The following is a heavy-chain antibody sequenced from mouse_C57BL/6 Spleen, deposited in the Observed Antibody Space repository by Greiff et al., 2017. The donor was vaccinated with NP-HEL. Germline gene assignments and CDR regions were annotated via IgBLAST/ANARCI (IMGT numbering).Heavy chain of an antibody. Sequence: VQLQQSGPELVKPGASVKISCKASGYTFTDYYMNWVKQSHGKSLEWIGDINPNNGGTSYNQKFKGKATLTVDKSSSTAYMELRSLTSEDSAVYYGARGGLRDFDYWGQGTTLTVSS. CDR3: ARGGLRDFDY. V-gene: IGHV1-26*01. J-gene: IGHJ2*01. CDR1: GYTFTDYY. D-gene: IGHD2-4*01. CDR2: INPNNGGT.